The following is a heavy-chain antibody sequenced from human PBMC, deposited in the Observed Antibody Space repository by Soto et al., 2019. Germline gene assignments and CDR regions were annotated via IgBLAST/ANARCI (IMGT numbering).Heavy chain of an antibody. CDR3: ARRGREYSSSPLQFDP. Sequence: PGESLKISCKASGYSFTTYWIGWVRQMPGKGLEWMGIIYPGDSDTRYSPSFQGQVTISADKSISTAYLQWSSLKASDTAMYYCARRGREYSSSPLQFDPWGQGTLVTVSS. CDR2: IYPGDSDT. V-gene: IGHV5-51*01. CDR1: GYSFTTYW. D-gene: IGHD6-6*01. J-gene: IGHJ5*02.